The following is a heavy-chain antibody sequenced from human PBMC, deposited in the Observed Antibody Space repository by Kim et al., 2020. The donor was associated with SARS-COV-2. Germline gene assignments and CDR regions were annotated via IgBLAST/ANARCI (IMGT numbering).Heavy chain of an antibody. CDR2: IYNSGST. J-gene: IGHJ4*02. CDR3: ARDDHGDYVFDF. Sequence: SETLSLTCTVSGVSISSGSYFWSWIRQHPGKGLEWIGFIYNSGSTYYNPSLKSRVSMSVDTSKNQFSLKLTSVTAADTALYYCARDDHGDYVFDFWGQGTLVTVSS. D-gene: IGHD4-17*01. CDR1: GVSISSGSYF. V-gene: IGHV4-31*03.